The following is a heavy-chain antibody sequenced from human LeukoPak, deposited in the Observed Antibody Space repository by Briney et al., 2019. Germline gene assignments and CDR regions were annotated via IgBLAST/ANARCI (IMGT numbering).Heavy chain of an antibody. CDR3: ARDREDDYVWGSYRSPLEY. CDR1: GGTFISYA. Sequence: SVKVSCKASGGTFISYAISWVRQAPGQGLEWMGGIIPIFGTANYAQKFQGRVTITADESTSTAYMELSSLRSEDTAVYYCARDREDDYVWGSYRSPLEYWGQGTLVTVSS. CDR2: IIPIFGTA. V-gene: IGHV1-69*13. D-gene: IGHD3-16*02. J-gene: IGHJ4*02.